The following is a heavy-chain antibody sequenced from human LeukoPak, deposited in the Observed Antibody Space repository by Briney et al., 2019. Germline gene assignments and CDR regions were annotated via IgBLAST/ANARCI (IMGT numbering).Heavy chain of an antibody. Sequence: SETLSLTCTVSGGSISSYYWSWIRQPPGKGLEWIGYIYNSGSTNYNPSLESRVTISLDTSKNQFSLKLSSVTAADTAVYYCAREGSGWDPFDYWGRGTLVTVSS. V-gene: IGHV4-59*01. CDR3: AREGSGWDPFDY. J-gene: IGHJ4*02. CDR2: IYNSGST. D-gene: IGHD6-19*01. CDR1: GGSISSYY.